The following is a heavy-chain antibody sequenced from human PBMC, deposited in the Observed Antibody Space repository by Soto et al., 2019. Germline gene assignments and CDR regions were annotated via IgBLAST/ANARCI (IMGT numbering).Heavy chain of an antibody. CDR3: AHRPRSTSWYAAFDY. CDR2: IYWDDDK. J-gene: IGHJ4*02. Sequence: QITLEQSGPTLVKPTQTLTLTCTFSGFSLNTSGVGVGWIRQPPGKALEWLALIYWDDDKRYSPSLKSRLTITKDNSKNQVVLTMTNMDPVDSATYYCAHRPRSTSWYAAFDYWGQGTLVTVSS. V-gene: IGHV2-5*02. D-gene: IGHD6-13*01. CDR1: GFSLNTSGVG.